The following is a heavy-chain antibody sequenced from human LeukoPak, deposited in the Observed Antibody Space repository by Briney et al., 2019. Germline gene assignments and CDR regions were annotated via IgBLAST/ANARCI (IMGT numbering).Heavy chain of an antibody. CDR2: IYPGDSDT. D-gene: IGHD3-3*01. J-gene: IGHJ3*02. Sequence: GESLKISCQGSGSSFTSYWIGWVRQLPGKGLEWMGIIYPGDSDTRYSPSFQGQVTISADKSISTAYLQWSSLKASDTAMYYCARQDDQDAFDIWGQGTMVTVSS. CDR1: GSSFTSYW. CDR3: ARQDDQDAFDI. V-gene: IGHV5-51*01.